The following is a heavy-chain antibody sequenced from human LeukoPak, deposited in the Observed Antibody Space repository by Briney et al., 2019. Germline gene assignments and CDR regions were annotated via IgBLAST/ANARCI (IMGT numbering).Heavy chain of an antibody. D-gene: IGHD2-15*01. J-gene: IGHJ4*02. V-gene: IGHV3-48*03. Sequence: GGSLRLSCEDSGSTFRSYEMNWVRQAPGKGLEWIAYLSSSGSAFSYADSVKGRFTIARDNAKNSVYLEMNSLRADDTAVYYCARSARLMKGVVEVTALDDWGQGTLVTVSS. CDR3: ARSARLMKGVVEVTALDD. CDR2: LSSSGSAF. CDR1: GSTFRSYE.